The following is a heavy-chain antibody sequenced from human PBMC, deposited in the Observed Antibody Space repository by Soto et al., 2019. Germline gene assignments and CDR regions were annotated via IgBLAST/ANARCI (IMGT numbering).Heavy chain of an antibody. D-gene: IGHD1-26*01. V-gene: IGHV4-34*01. CDR3: ARTPTRGASAWLDP. CDR2: IHLSGRV. J-gene: IGHJ5*02. Sequence: QVQLQQWGSGLLKPSETLSLTCAIYGGSFSDYYWHWIRQSPGKGLEWIGEIHLSGRVNFTPSLKSRTSLSIDTSRNQFFLTLRSVTAADTAVYFFARTPTRGASAWLDPWGRGHLVTVSS. CDR1: GGSFSDYY.